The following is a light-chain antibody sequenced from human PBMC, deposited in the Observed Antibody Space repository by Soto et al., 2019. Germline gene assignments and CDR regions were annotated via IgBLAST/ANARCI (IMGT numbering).Light chain of an antibody. CDR1: QSISNY. CDR2: AAS. J-gene: IGKJ3*01. V-gene: IGKV1-39*01. CDR3: QQTYSAPFT. Sequence: DLQMTQSPSSLSASVGDRVTITCRASQSISNYLNWYQQKPGKAPKLLIYAASSLQSGVPSRFSGSGSGTDVTLTISSLQPEDFASYYCQQTYSAPFTFGPGTKVDFK.